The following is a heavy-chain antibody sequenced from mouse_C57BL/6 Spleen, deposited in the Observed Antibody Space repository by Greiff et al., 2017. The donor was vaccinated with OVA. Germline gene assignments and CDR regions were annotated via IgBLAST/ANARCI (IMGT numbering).Heavy chain of an antibody. CDR3: ARERVTTVVTTTAGHALDY. J-gene: IGHJ4*01. V-gene: IGHV1-69*01. Sequence: QVQLQQPGAELVMPGASVKLSCKASGYTFTSYWMHWVKQRPGQGLEWIGNIDPSDSYTNYNQKFKGKSTLTVDKSSSTAYMQLSSLTSEDSAVYYCARERVTTVVTTTAGHALDYWGQGTSVTVSS. CDR1: GYTFTSYW. CDR2: IDPSDSYT. D-gene: IGHD1-1*01.